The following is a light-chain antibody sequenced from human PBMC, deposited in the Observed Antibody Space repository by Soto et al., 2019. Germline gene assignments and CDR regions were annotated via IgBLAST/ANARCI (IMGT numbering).Light chain of an antibody. CDR1: QAISSH. CDR2: GAS. CDR3: QQTRSYPST. Sequence: IQLTQSPSFLSASVGGRVTITCRASQAISSHLAWYQQKPGKAPNLLIYGASTLQSGVPSRFSGRGSGTDFTLTIYSLQAEDFATYYCQQTRSYPSTFGGGTKV. V-gene: IGKV1-9*01. J-gene: IGKJ4*01.